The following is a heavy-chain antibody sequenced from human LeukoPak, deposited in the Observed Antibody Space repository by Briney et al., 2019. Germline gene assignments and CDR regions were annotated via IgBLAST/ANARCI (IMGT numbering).Heavy chain of an antibody. CDR3: TRDIGTYYYYYYYMDV. CDR2: IRSKANSYAT. CDR1: GFTFSGSA. V-gene: IGHV3-73*01. Sequence: GGSLRLSCAASGFTFSGSAMHWVRQASGKGLEWVGRIRSKANSYATAYAASVKGRFTISRDDSKNTAYLQMNSLKTEDTAVYYCTRDIGTYYYYYYYMDVWGKGTTVTVSS. J-gene: IGHJ6*03. D-gene: IGHD5-12*01.